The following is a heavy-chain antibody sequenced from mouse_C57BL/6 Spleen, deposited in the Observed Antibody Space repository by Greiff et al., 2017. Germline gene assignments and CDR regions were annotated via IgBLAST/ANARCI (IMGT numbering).Heavy chain of an antibody. D-gene: IGHD4-1*01. CDR3: ARGDWVLFYAMDY. J-gene: IGHJ4*01. Sequence: EVKVVESEGGLVQPGSSMKLSCTASGFTFSDYYMAWVRQVPEKGLEWVANINYDGSSTYYLDSLKSRFIISRDNAKNILYLQMSSLKSEDTATYYCARGDWVLFYAMDYWGQGTSVTVSS. CDR1: GFTFSDYY. CDR2: INYDGSST. V-gene: IGHV5-16*01.